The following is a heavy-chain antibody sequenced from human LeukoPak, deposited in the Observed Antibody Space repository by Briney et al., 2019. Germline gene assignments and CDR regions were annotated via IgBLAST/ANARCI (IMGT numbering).Heavy chain of an antibody. Sequence: GGSLRLSCAVSGFTFSNYWMSWVRQAPGKGLEWVSSISSSSSYIYYADSVKGRFTISRDNAKNSLYLQMNSLRAEDTAVYYCARASSSWYFDYWGQGTLVTVSS. CDR2: ISSSSSYI. J-gene: IGHJ4*02. CDR3: ARASSSWYFDY. D-gene: IGHD6-13*01. CDR1: GFTFSNYW. V-gene: IGHV3-21*01.